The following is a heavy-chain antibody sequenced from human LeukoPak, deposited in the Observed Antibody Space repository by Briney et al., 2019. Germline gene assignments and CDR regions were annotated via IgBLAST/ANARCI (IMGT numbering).Heavy chain of an antibody. CDR3: ARDVGGSLDY. Sequence: GRSLRLSCAASGFTFSTYWMAWVRQAPGKGLEWVANIKGDESARHQADSVKGRFTISRGNAKKSVYLQMSSLRGEDTAVYYCARDVGGSLDYWGQGTLVTVSS. J-gene: IGHJ4*02. D-gene: IGHD1-26*01. CDR2: IKGDESAR. CDR1: GFTFSTYW. V-gene: IGHV3-7*01.